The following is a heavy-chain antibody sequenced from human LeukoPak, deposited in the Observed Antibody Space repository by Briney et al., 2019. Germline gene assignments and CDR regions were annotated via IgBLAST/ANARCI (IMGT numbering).Heavy chain of an antibody. D-gene: IGHD1-26*01. CDR2: IVVGSGNT. V-gene: IGHV1-58*01. CDR3: ARGKEVWVAYYYGMDV. Sequence: GASVKVSCKASGFTFTSSAVQWVRQARGQRLEWIGWIVVGSGNTNYAQKFQGRVTMTRNTSISTAYMELSSLRSEDTAVYYCARGKEVWVAYYYGMDVWGQGTTVTVSS. J-gene: IGHJ6*02. CDR1: GFTFTSSA.